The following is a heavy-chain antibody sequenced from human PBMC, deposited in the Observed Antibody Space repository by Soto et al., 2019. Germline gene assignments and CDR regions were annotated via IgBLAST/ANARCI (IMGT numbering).Heavy chain of an antibody. CDR3: ARGSQGGWTPYYFDY. Sequence: EVQLVESGGGLVQPGGSLRLSCAASGFTFSSYWMSWVRQAPGKGLEWVANIKQDGSEKYYVDSVKGRFTISRDNAKNSLYLQMNSLRAEDTAVYYCARGSQGGWTPYYFDYWGQGTLVTVSS. CDR2: IKQDGSEK. J-gene: IGHJ4*02. D-gene: IGHD6-19*01. CDR1: GFTFSSYW. V-gene: IGHV3-7*03.